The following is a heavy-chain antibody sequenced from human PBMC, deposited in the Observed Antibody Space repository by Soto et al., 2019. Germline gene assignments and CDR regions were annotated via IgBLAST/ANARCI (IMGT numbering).Heavy chain of an antibody. Sequence: QVQLVESGGGVVQPGRSLRLSCAASGFTFSSYAMHWVRQAPGKGLEWVAVISYDGSNKYYADSVKGRFTISRDNSKNTLYLQMNSLRAADTAVYYCARDRVDTASHSPSTVPNYYCGMDVWGQGTTVTVSS. D-gene: IGHD5-18*01. CDR2: ISYDGSNK. J-gene: IGHJ6*02. CDR1: GFTFSSYA. V-gene: IGHV3-30-3*01. CDR3: ARDRVDTASHSPSTVPNYYCGMDV.